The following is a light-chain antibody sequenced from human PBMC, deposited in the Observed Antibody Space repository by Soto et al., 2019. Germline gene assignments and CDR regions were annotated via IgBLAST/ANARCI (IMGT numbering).Light chain of an antibody. CDR3: QQSYSTWT. Sequence: IQMPHSPSSRFASIGDRVPVTCRASQSISSYLNWYQQKPGKAPKLLIYAASSLQSGVPSRFSGSGSGTDFTLTISSLQPEDFATYYCQQSYSTWTLGQGTKVDIK. CDR2: AAS. J-gene: IGKJ1*01. CDR1: QSISSY. V-gene: IGKV1-39*01.